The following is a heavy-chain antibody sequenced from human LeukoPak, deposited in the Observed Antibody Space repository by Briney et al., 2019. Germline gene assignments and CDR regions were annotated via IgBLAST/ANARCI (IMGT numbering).Heavy chain of an antibody. CDR2: ISSSGSNI. J-gene: IGHJ3*01. Sequence: PGGSLRLSCAASGFAFSTYEMNWVRQAPGKGLEWVSYISSSGSNIHYADSVKSRFTISRDNAENSLYLQMNSLRAEDTAVYYCAAYYYDSSPKAVWGQGTMVTVSS. V-gene: IGHV3-48*03. D-gene: IGHD3-22*01. CDR1: GFAFSTYE. CDR3: AAYYYDSSPKAV.